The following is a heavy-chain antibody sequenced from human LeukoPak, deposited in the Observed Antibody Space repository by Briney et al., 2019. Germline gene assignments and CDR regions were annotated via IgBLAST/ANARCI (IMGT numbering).Heavy chain of an antibody. CDR1: GFTYSSNS. D-gene: IGHD3-22*01. J-gene: IGHJ4*02. Sequence: GGSLRLSCAASGFTYSSNSMNWVRQAPGKGLEWVSYISSSGSTIYYADSVKGRFTISRDNAKNSLYLQMNSLRAEDTAVYYCAREEYYDSSGYFDYWGQGTLVTVSS. CDR2: ISSSGSTI. CDR3: AREEYYDSSGYFDY. V-gene: IGHV3-48*04.